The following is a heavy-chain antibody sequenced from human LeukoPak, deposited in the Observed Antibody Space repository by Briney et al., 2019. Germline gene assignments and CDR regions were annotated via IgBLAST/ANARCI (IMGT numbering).Heavy chain of an antibody. CDR2: ISAYNGNT. J-gene: IGHJ4*02. CDR3: ARDGGYCSSTSCRRFDY. Sequence: ASVEVSCKASGYTFTSYGISWVRQAPGQGLEWMGWISAYNGNTNYAQKLQGRVTMTTDTSTSTAYMELRSLRSDDTAVYYCARDGGYCSSTSCRRFDYWGQGTLVTVSS. V-gene: IGHV1-18*01. CDR1: GYTFTSYG. D-gene: IGHD2-2*01.